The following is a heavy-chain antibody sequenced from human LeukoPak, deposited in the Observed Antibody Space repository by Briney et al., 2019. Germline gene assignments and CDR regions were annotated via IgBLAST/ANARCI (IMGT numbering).Heavy chain of an antibody. Sequence: GGSLRLSCAASGFTFSSYAIHWVRQAPGKGLEWVAVISYDGSNKYYADSVKGRFTISRDNSKNTLYLQMNSLRAEDTAVYYCARDFGYYYGSAPHGDYWGQGTLVTVSS. CDR2: ISYDGSNK. CDR1: GFTFSSYA. CDR3: ARDFGYYYGSAPHGDY. V-gene: IGHV3-30-3*01. D-gene: IGHD3-10*01. J-gene: IGHJ4*02.